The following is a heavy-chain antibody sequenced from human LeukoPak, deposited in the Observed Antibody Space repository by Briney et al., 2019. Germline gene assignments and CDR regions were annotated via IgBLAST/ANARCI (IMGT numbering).Heavy chain of an antibody. Sequence: ASVKVSCKASGYTFTDYYIHWVRQAPGQGLQWMGWISPNSGGTKYAQKFQGRVTMTRDTSISAAYMELSSLTSDDTAVYYCARSSGIGAARYNWFDPWGQGTLVSVSS. CDR2: ISPNSGGT. D-gene: IGHD1-14*01. CDR3: ARSSGIGAARYNWFDP. V-gene: IGHV1-2*02. J-gene: IGHJ5*02. CDR1: GYTFTDYY.